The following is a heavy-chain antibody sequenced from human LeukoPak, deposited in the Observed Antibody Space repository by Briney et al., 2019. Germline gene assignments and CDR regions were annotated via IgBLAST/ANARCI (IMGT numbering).Heavy chain of an antibody. CDR3: ARGYYDILTGDNWFDP. CDR1: GGSISSYY. J-gene: IGHJ5*02. D-gene: IGHD3-9*01. CDR2: IYYSGST. V-gene: IGHV4-59*08. Sequence: SETLSLTCTVSGGSISSYYWSWIRQPPGKGLEWIGYIYYSGSTYYNPSLKSRVTISVDTSKNQFSLKLSSVTAADTAVYYCARGYYDILTGDNWFDPWGQGTLVTVSS.